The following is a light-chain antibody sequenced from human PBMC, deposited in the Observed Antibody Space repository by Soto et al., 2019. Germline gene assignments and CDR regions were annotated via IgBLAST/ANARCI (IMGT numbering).Light chain of an antibody. CDR2: GAS. CDR3: QQYNNWPPIT. CDR1: QSVSSN. V-gene: IGKV3-15*01. J-gene: IGKJ5*01. Sequence: EIGMPQSPATLSVTPGERAPLSCRASQSVSSNLAWYQQKPGQAPRLLIYGASTRATGIPARFSGSGSGTEFTLTISSLQSEDFAVYYCQQYNNWPPITFGQGTRLEI.